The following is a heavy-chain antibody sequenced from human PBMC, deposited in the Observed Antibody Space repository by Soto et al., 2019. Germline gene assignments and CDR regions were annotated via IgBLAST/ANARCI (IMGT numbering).Heavy chain of an antibody. Sequence: EVHLLESGGGLVQPGGSLRLSCAASGFTFSSYAMSWVRQAPGEGLEWVSGISDTGGSTYYADSVKGRFTISRDNSKNTLSLQMNSLRVDDTAVYYCAKRGIVVLTSNPIFDSWGQGTLVTVSSGMDVWGQGTTVTVSS. V-gene: IGHV3-23*01. J-gene: IGHJ6*02. CDR3: AKRGIVVLTSNPIFDSWGQGTLVTVSSGMDV. CDR2: ISDTGGST. CDR1: GFTFSSYA. D-gene: IGHD3-22*01.